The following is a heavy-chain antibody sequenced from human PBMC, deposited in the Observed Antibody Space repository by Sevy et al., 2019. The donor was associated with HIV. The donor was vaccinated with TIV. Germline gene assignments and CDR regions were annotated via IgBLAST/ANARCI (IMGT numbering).Heavy chain of an antibody. Sequence: GESLKISCKASGYSFTSSWIGWVRQMPGKGLEWIGIIYTTDSDARYSPSFEVQVTISVDKSISTAYLQWSSLKASDTAMYYCARRGASGGWYHFDYWGQGTLVTVSS. V-gene: IGHV5-51*01. CDR2: IYTTDSDA. J-gene: IGHJ4*02. CDR3: ARRGASGGWYHFDY. CDR1: GYSFTSSW. D-gene: IGHD6-19*01.